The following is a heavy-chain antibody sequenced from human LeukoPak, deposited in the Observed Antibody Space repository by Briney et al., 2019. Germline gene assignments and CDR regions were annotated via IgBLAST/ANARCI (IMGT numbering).Heavy chain of an antibody. V-gene: IGHV4-34*01. D-gene: IGHD2-8*01. CDR2: INYGGST. Sequence: SETLSLTCAVYGASLSGYYWTWIRQPPGKGLEWIGEINYGGSTNYKPSLKSRVTISVDTSKSQFSLRLSSATAADTAVYYCARHSCTSGTCQMRYAFDVWGQGTMVTVSS. J-gene: IGHJ3*01. CDR1: GASLSGYY. CDR3: ARHSCTSGTCQMRYAFDV.